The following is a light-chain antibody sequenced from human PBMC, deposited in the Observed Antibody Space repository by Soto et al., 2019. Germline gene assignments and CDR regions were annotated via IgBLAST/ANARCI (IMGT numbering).Light chain of an antibody. CDR2: GAS. J-gene: IGKJ4*01. CDR3: QQYNNWPPEVT. Sequence: EIVMTQSPATLSVSPGESATRSCRASQSVSSNLAWYQQKPGQAPRLLIYGASTRATGIPARFSGSGSGTEFTLTISSLQSEDFAVYYCQQYNNWPPEVTFGGGTKVEIK. V-gene: IGKV3-15*01. CDR1: QSVSSN.